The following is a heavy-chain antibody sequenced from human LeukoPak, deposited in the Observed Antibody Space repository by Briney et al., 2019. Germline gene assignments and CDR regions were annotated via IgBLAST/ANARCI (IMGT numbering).Heavy chain of an antibody. Sequence: GASVKVSCKASGYTFTGYYMHWVRQAPGQGLEWMGWINPDSGGTNYAQKFQGRVTMTRDTSISTAYMELSRLRSDDTAVYYCARDLTNYDILTGFPNWFDPWGQGTLVTVSS. J-gene: IGHJ5*02. CDR3: ARDLTNYDILTGFPNWFDP. CDR2: INPDSGGT. CDR1: GYTFTGYY. V-gene: IGHV1-2*02. D-gene: IGHD3-9*01.